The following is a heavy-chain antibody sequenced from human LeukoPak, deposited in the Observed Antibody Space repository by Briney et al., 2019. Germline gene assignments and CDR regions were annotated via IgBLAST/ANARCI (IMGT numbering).Heavy chain of an antibody. Sequence: GGSLRLSCAASGFTFSSYWMSWVRQAPGKGLEWVANIKQDGSEKYYVDSVKGRFTISRDNAKNSLYLQMNSLRAEGTAVYYCARGLGYYGSGSYYVYFDYWGQGTLVTVSS. D-gene: IGHD3-10*01. CDR1: GFTFSSYW. V-gene: IGHV3-7*01. CDR3: ARGLGYYGSGSYYVYFDY. CDR2: IKQDGSEK. J-gene: IGHJ4*02.